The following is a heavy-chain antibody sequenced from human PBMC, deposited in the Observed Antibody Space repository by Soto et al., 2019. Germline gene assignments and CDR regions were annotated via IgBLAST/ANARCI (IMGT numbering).Heavy chain of an antibody. D-gene: IGHD3-22*01. CDR2: IIPIFGTA. CDR1: GGTFSSYA. V-gene: IGHV1-69*13. CDR3: ARPTYYYDSSGYHDGRFDY. J-gene: IGHJ4*02. Sequence: SVKVSCKASGGTFSSYAISWVRQAPGQGLEWMGGIIPIFGTANYAQKFQGRVTITADESTSTAYMELSSLRSEDTAVYYCARPTYYYDSSGYHDGRFDYWGQGTLVTVSS.